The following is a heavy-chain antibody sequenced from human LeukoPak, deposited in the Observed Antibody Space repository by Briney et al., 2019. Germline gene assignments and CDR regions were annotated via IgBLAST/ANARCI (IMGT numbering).Heavy chain of an antibody. CDR2: IKTKSDGETT. CDR1: GFSFMTAW. J-gene: IGHJ6*03. Sequence: GGSLRLSCTASGFSFMTAWMTWVRHAPGKGREWVGRIKTKSDGETTDYSAPVKGRFTISRDDSRNTVYLPMSSLRTEDTAAYFCTTLDAIIIPAADLATSYYYNMDVWGKGTTVTVS. CDR3: TTLDAIIIPAADLATSYYYNMDV. V-gene: IGHV3-15*01. D-gene: IGHD2-21*01.